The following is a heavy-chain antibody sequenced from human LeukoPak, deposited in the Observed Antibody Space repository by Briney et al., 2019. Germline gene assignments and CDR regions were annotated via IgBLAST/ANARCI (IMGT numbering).Heavy chain of an antibody. D-gene: IGHD2-2*01. V-gene: IGHV1-2*02. CDR1: GYTFTGYY. J-gene: IGHJ6*02. CDR2: INPNSGGT. CDR3: ARVGCSSTSCYRISYHYYYGMDV. Sequence: ASVKVSCKASGYTFTGYYMHWVRQAPGQGLEGMGWINPNSGGTNYAQKFQGRVTMTRDTSISTAYMELSRLRSDDTAVYYCARVGCSSTSCYRISYHYYYGMDVWGQGTTVTVSS.